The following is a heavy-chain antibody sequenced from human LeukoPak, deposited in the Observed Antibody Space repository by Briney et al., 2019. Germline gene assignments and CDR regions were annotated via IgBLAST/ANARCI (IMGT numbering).Heavy chain of an antibody. J-gene: IGHJ4*02. CDR3: AKDRRALYSIAAAGTFDY. CDR1: GFTFSSYG. V-gene: IGHV3-30*18. CDR2: ISYDGSNK. D-gene: IGHD6-13*01. Sequence: PGGSLRLSCAASGFTFSSYGMHWVRQAPGEGLEWVAVISYDGSNKYYADSVKGRFAISRDNSKNTLYLQMNSLRAEDTAVYYCAKDRRALYSIAAAGTFDYWGQGTLVTVSS.